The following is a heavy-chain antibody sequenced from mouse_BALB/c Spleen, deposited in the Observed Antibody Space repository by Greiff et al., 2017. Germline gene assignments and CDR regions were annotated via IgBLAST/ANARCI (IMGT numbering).Heavy chain of an antibody. V-gene: IGHV3-2*02. CDR3: ARGGYCDY. Sequence: EVQLQQSGPGLVKPSQSLSLTCTVTGYSITSDYAWNWIRQFPGNKLEWMGYISYSGSTSYNPSLKSRISITRDTSKNQFFLQLNSVTTEDTATYYCARGGYCDYWGQGTTLTVSS. J-gene: IGHJ2*01. CDR1: GYSITSDYA. CDR2: ISYSGST.